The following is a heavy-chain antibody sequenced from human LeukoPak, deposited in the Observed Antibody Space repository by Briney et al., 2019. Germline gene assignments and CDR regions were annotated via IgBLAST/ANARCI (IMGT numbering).Heavy chain of an antibody. CDR1: GFSFSSYW. CDR2: VNNDGRET. Sequence: PGGSLRLSSTASGFSFSSYWMRWVRQAPGKGLVWVSYVNNDGRETAHADSVKGRFTISRDNARNTVFLQMNSLRADDTAVYYCARGTGGLDPWGQGTLVIVSS. V-gene: IGHV3-74*01. J-gene: IGHJ5*02. D-gene: IGHD3/OR15-3a*01. CDR3: ARGTGGLDP.